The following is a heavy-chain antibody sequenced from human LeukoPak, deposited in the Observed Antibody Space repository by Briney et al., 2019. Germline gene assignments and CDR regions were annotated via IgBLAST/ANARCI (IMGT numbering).Heavy chain of an antibody. CDR2: ISSSSNYM. CDR3: ARGGLWFGEFGNYGMDV. Sequence: KPGGSLRLSCAASGLTSSSYSMNWVRQAPGKGLEWVSSISSSSNYMDYADSVRGRFTISRDNAQNSLYLQMNSLRAEDTAVYYCARGGLWFGEFGNYGMDVWGQGTTVTVSS. D-gene: IGHD3-10*01. CDR1: GLTSSSYS. J-gene: IGHJ6*02. V-gene: IGHV3-21*01.